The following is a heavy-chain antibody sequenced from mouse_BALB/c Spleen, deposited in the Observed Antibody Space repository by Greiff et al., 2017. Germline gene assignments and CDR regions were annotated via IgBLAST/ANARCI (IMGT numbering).Heavy chain of an antibody. CDR2: ISSGSSTI. Sequence: EVKLQESGGGLVQPGGSRKLSCAASGFTFSSFGMHWVRQAPEKGLEWVAYISSGSSTIYYADTVKGRFTISSDNPKNTLFLQMTSLRSEDTAMYYCAREGNSLLRPYYFDYWGQGTTLTVSS. V-gene: IGHV5-17*02. CDR1: GFTFSSFG. J-gene: IGHJ2*01. CDR3: AREGNSLLRPYYFDY. D-gene: IGHD1-2*01.